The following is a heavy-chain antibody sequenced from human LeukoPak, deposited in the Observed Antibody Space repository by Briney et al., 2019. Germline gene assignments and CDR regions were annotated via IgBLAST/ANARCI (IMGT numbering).Heavy chain of an antibody. CDR1: GFSFNSHN. J-gene: IGHJ4*02. Sequence: PGGSLRLSCAASGFSFNSHNMNWVRQAPGKGLEWVSFIDTSSYYIYYADSVKGRFTISRDNAKNSLFLQMNSLRAEDTAVYYCARVLSGTLTFDHWGQGTLVAVSS. CDR3: ARVLSGTLTFDH. D-gene: IGHD3-9*01. CDR2: IDTSSYYI. V-gene: IGHV3-21*01.